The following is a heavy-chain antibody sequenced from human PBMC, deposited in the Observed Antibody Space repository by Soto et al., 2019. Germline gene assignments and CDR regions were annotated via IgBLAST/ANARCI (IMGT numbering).Heavy chain of an antibody. D-gene: IGHD4-17*01. CDR3: AKEGDYDTYYFDY. V-gene: IGHV3-9*01. J-gene: IGHJ4*02. Sequence: EVQLVESGGGLVQPGRSLRLSCAASGFTFDDYAMHWVRQAPGKGLEWVSGISWNSGSIGYADSVKGRFTIPRDNAKNSLYLQMNSLRAEDTALYYCAKEGDYDTYYFDYWGQGTLVTVSS. CDR2: ISWNSGSI. CDR1: GFTFDDYA.